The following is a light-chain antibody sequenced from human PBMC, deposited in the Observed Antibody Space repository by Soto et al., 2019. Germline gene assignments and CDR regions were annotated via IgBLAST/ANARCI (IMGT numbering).Light chain of an antibody. J-gene: IGKJ4*01. CDR3: QQDNNLPLT. V-gene: IGKV3-15*01. CDR1: QSVSSN. Sequence: EIVMTLSSATLSVSPGERATLSCRASQSVSSNLAWYQQKPDQTPSLLIYGASTRATGIPARFSGSGSGTEFTLTISILQSEDFAVNYLQQDNNLPLTFGGGTKV. CDR2: GAS.